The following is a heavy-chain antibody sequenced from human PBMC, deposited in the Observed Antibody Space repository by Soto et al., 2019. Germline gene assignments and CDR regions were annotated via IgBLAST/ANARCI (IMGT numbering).Heavy chain of an antibody. CDR2: ISGSGGST. V-gene: IGHV3-23*01. J-gene: IGHJ4*02. Sequence: VGSLRLSCAASGFTFSSYAMSWVRQAPGKGLEWVSAISGSGGSTYYADSVKGRFTISRDNSKNTLYLQMNSLRAEDTAVYYCAKDLSKIRGSYLDYWGQGTLVTVSS. CDR3: AKDLSKIRGSYLDY. D-gene: IGHD1-26*01. CDR1: GFTFSSYA.